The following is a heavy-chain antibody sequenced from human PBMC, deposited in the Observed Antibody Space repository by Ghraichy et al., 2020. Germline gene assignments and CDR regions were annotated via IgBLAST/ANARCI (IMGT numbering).Heavy chain of an antibody. D-gene: IGHD1-7*01. J-gene: IGHJ4*02. CDR1: GGSISSSNW. CDR3: ARDTRRGSITGTSRGFDY. CDR2: IYHSGST. Sequence: GTLFLTCAVSGGSISSSNWWSWVRQPPGKGLEWIGEIYHSGSTNYNPSLKSRVTISVDKSKNQFSLKLSSVTAADTAVYYCARDTRRGSITGTSRGFDYWGQGTLVTVSS. V-gene: IGHV4-4*02.